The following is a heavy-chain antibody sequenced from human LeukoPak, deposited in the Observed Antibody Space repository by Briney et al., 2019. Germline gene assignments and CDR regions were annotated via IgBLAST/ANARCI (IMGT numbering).Heavy chain of an antibody. J-gene: IGHJ4*02. V-gene: IGHV1-46*01. CDR1: GYTFTGYY. D-gene: IGHD1-26*01. CDR3: ARVFRIVGATYFDY. CDR2: LDPEYAET. Sequence: ASVKVSCKASGYTFTGYYMHWVRQAPGQGLEWMGGLDPEYAETIYAQKFQGRFTMTRDTSTSTVYMELSSLRSEDTAVYYCARVFRIVGATYFDYWGQGTLVTVSS.